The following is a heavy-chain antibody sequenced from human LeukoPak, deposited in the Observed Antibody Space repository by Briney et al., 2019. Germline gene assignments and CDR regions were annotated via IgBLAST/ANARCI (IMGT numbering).Heavy chain of an antibody. CDR1: GGSISSGGYY. CDR3: AREARHCSTTSCFSDYYYYGLDV. CDR2: IYYSGST. V-gene: IGHV4-31*03. Sequence: PSETLSLTCTVSGGSISSGGYYWSWIRQHPGKGLEWLGYIYYSGSTYYNPSLKSRVTISVDTSKIQFSLKLTSVTAADTAVYYCAREARHCSTTSCFSDYYYYGLDVWGQGTTVTVSS. D-gene: IGHD2-2*01. J-gene: IGHJ6*02.